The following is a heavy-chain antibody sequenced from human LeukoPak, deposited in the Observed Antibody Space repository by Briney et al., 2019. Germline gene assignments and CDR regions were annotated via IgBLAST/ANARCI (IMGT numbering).Heavy chain of an antibody. V-gene: IGHV4-38-2*01. CDR1: GYSISSGYY. D-gene: IGHD1-26*01. CDR3: ARSPPVRGLPNWYFDL. Sequence: SETLSLTCAVSGYSISSGYYWDWIRQSPGKGLEWIGSIYRSGSTYYTPSLKSRVTISVDTSKNQFSLKLSSVTATDTAVYYCARSPPVRGLPNWYFDLWGRGTLVTVSS. J-gene: IGHJ2*01. CDR2: IYRSGST.